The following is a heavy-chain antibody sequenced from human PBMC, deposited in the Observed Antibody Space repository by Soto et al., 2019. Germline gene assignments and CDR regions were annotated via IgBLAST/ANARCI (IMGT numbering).Heavy chain of an antibody. Sequence: EVHLLESGGDLVQPGGSLRVSCVASGFSFSNYAMSWVRQAPGKGLEWVSGIRGSGAETHYADSVKGRFTISRDNSKNTVYLEMRSLNVGDTAVYYWARSEGAEGVVWFDTWGRGTLVNVSS. CDR1: GFSFSNYA. D-gene: IGHD1-26*01. J-gene: IGHJ5*02. CDR3: ARSEGAEGVVWFDT. V-gene: IGHV3-23*01. CDR2: IRGSGAET.